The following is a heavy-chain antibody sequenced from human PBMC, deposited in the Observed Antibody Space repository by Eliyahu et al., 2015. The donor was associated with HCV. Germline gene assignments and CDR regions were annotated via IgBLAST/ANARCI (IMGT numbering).Heavy chain of an antibody. Sequence: EVLLVESGXDLVQPGRSLRLACGGSXFXFGXYALTWGRQAPGKGLEWIGFIRSKTYGGTTEYAASVKGRFSISRDDSKSVAYLQMGSLKTDDTGVYFCAKEGEEWLHPYHFAHWGRGTLVTVSP. J-gene: IGHJ1*01. CDR1: XFXFGXYA. CDR2: IRSKTYGGTT. CDR3: AKEGEEWLHPYHFAH. D-gene: IGHD5-24*01. V-gene: IGHV3-49*04.